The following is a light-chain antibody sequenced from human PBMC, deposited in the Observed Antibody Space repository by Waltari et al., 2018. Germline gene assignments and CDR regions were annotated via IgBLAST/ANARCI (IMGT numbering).Light chain of an antibody. Sequence: QSVLTQPPSASGTPGQRVAISCSGSSSNLGSNYVYWYQQLPGTAPKLLIYTDNKRPAGFPDRFSDSKSGTSTSLAISGLRAEDEADYYCAAWEESESAMVFCGGSKLNVL. J-gene: IGLJ2*01. CDR1: SSNLGSNY. CDR2: TDN. CDR3: AAWEESESAMV. V-gene: IGLV1-47*02.